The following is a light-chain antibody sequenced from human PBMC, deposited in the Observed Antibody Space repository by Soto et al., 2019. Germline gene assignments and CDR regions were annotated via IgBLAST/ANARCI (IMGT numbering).Light chain of an antibody. Sequence: QSVLTQPPSASGTPGQRVTISCSGSSSNIGSNTVNWYQQLPGTAPKLLIYSNNQRPSGVPDRFSGSKSGTSASLAISGLQAEDEADYYCSSHTTRNTRVFGTGTKVTVL. V-gene: IGLV1-44*01. CDR3: SSHTTRNTRV. J-gene: IGLJ1*01. CDR1: SSNIGSNT. CDR2: SNN.